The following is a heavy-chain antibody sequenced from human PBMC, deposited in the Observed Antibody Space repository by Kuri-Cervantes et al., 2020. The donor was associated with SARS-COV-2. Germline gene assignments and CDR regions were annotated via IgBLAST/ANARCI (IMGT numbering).Heavy chain of an antibody. CDR3: AKAYWNYNYFDY. CDR1: GFTFSSYA. V-gene: IGHV3-23*01. Sequence: GGSLRLSCAASGFTFSSYAMSWVRQAPGKGLEWVSDISGSGGSTYYADSVKGRFTISRDNSKNTLYLQMNSLRAEDTAVYYCAKAYWNYNYFDYWGQGTLVTVSS. CDR2: ISGSGGST. J-gene: IGHJ4*02. D-gene: IGHD1-7*01.